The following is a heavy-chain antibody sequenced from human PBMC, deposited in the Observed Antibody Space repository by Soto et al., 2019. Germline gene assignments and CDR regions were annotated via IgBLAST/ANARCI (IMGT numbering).Heavy chain of an antibody. CDR2: MNPKSGGA. D-gene: IGHD2-15*01. J-gene: IGHJ3*02. CDR3: TRENIEKSDGLYDAFDI. V-gene: IGHV1-2*02. Sequence: GASVKVSCKTSGYTFTDYYTHWVRQAPGQGPEWMGWMNPKSGGAYFAQKFQGRVTLTRDTSIGTAYIEVNSLTSDDTAVYFCTRENIEKSDGLYDAFDIWGQGTTVTVSS. CDR1: GYTFTDYY.